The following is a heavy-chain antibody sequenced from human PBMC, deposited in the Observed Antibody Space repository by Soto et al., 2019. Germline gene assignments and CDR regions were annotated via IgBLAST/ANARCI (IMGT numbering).Heavy chain of an antibody. CDR1: GFTVRTYG. J-gene: IGHJ4*02. CDR2: ISYDGSNK. D-gene: IGHD3-10*01. Sequence: PGGCLRLSCAASGFTVRTYGMHGVRQAPGKGLEWVAVISYDGSNKYYADSVKGRFTISRDNSKNTLFLQMNSLRAEDTAVYYCVKDMSYYGSGGQAFDYWGQGTLVTVSS. CDR3: VKDMSYYGSGGQAFDY. V-gene: IGHV3-30*18.